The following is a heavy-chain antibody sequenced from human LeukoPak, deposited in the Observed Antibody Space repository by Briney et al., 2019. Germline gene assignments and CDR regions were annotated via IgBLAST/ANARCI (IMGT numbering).Heavy chain of an antibody. J-gene: IGHJ4*02. CDR2: INPSGGAT. CDR1: GYTFITYH. CDR3: RVEGSGSYLYFDY. V-gene: IGHV1-46*01. Sequence: ASVKVSCKASGYTFITYHVHWVRQAPGQGLEWMGLINPSGGATSYAQKFQGRVTMTRDTSTSTVYMELSSLRSEDTAVYYCRVEGSGSYLYFDYWGQGTLVTVSS. D-gene: IGHD3-10*01.